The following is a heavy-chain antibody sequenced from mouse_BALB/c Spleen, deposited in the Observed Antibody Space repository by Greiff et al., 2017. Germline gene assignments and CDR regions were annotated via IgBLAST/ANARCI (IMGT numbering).Heavy chain of an antibody. Sequence: VQLVESGPGLVAPSQSLSITCTVSGFSLTSYGVHWVRQPPGKGLEWLGVIWAGGSTNYNSALMSRLSISKDNSKSQVFLKMNSLQTDDTAMYYCARESSPIGPWFAYWGQGTLVTVSA. J-gene: IGHJ3*01. CDR2: IWAGGST. CDR3: ARESSPIGPWFAY. CDR1: GFSLTSYG. D-gene: IGHD3-1*01. V-gene: IGHV2-9*02.